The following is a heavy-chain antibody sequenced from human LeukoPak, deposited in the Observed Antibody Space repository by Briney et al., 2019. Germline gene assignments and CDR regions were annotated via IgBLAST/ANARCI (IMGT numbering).Heavy chain of an antibody. CDR1: GFTFSSYR. Sequence: PGGSLRLSCAASGFTFSSYRMHWVRQAPGKGLVWVSRIKGDGNTNYADSVKGRFTISRDNAKNTVSLKMNSLRAEDTGVYYCARAPSEIGGYYPEYFRHWGQGTLVTVSS. J-gene: IGHJ1*01. D-gene: IGHD3-22*01. CDR2: IKGDGNT. CDR3: ARAPSEIGGYYPEYFRH. V-gene: IGHV3-74*01.